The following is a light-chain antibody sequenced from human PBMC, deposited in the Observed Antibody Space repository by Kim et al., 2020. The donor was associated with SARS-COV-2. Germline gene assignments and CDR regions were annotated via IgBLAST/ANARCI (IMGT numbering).Light chain of an antibody. V-gene: IGKV1-39*01. CDR2: GAS. Sequence: DIQMTQSPSSLSASVGDRVTITCRASQSISTHLNWYQQKPGKAPKLLIYGASTLQSGVPSRVSGSASGTAFTLTISSLQPEDFANYYCQQTYNTPFTFGGGTKVDIK. J-gene: IGKJ4*01. CDR3: QQTYNTPFT. CDR1: QSISTH.